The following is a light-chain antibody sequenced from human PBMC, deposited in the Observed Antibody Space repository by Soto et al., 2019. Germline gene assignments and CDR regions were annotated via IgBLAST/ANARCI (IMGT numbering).Light chain of an antibody. CDR1: QSVGGY. CDR2: DAS. J-gene: IGKJ5*01. Sequence: EIVLTQSPGTLSLSPGERATLSCRASQSVGGYLAWYQQKPGLAPRLLIYDASNRATGIPARFSGSGSGTDCTLIISTVEPEDFAVNYCQHRSIRPVSCGRGTRLEI. V-gene: IGKV3-11*01. CDR3: QHRSIRPVS.